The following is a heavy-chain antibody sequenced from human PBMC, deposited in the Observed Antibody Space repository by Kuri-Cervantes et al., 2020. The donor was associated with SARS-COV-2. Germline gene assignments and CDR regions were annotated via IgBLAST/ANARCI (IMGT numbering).Heavy chain of an antibody. J-gene: IGHJ4*02. CDR1: GFTFSNAW. CDR2: IKSKNDDGTI. V-gene: IGHV3-15*01. CDR3: TTDTSPGGWYAGFAH. Sequence: GGSLRLSCAASGFTFSNAWMSWVRQAPGKGLEWVGRIKSKNDDGTIDYAAPVKDRFIISRDDSKNTLYLQMNSLKTEDTALYFCTTDTSPGGWYAGFAHWGQGALVTVSS. D-gene: IGHD6-19*01.